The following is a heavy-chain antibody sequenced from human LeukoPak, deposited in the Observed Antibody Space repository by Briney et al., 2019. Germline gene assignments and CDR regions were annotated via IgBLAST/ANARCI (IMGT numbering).Heavy chain of an antibody. D-gene: IGHD6-13*01. J-gene: IGHJ3*02. CDR1: GGSISSGSYY. CDR2: IYTSGST. Sequence: SETLPLTCTVSGGSISSGSYYWSWIRQPAGKGLEWIGRIYTSGSTNYNPSLKSRVTISVDASKNQFSLKLSSVTAADTAVYYCARTGIAAAATDDAFDIWGQGTMVTVSS. CDR3: ARTGIAAAATDDAFDI. V-gene: IGHV4-61*02.